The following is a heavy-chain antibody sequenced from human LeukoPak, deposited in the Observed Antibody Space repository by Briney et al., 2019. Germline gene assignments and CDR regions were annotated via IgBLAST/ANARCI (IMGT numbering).Heavy chain of an antibody. D-gene: IGHD2-8*01. J-gene: IGHJ6*03. V-gene: IGHV1-69*05. CDR2: IIPIFGTA. CDR3: ARNRDCTNGVCYSPDYYYYMDV. Sequence: SVKVSCKASGGTFSSYAISWVRQAPGQGLEWMGGIIPIFGTANYAQEFQGRGTITTDGSTSTAYMELSRLRAAETGSYYCARNRDCTNGVCYSPDYYYYMDVWGKGTTVTVSS. CDR1: GGTFSSYA.